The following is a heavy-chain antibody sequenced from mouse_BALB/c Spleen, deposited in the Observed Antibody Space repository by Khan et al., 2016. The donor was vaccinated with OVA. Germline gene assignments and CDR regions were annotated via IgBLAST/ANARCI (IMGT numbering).Heavy chain of an antibody. V-gene: IGHV5-15*02. D-gene: IGHD3-1*01. CDR2: ISSLAYNF. Sequence: EVELVESGGGLVQPGGSRKLSCAAPGFTFSDYGMAWIRQGPGKGPEWITFISSLAYNFYYADPVTGRFTISRENAKNTLYLEMNSLRSEDTAMYYCARGGTGGFAYWGQGTLLTVSA. CDR1: GFTFSDYG. J-gene: IGHJ3*01. CDR3: ARGGTGGFAY.